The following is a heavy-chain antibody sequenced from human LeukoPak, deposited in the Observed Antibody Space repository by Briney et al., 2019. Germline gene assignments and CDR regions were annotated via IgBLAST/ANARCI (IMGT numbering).Heavy chain of an antibody. CDR2: ISSSGSTI. V-gene: IGHV3-48*03. CDR3: AREYGGFPPYFDY. D-gene: IGHD5-12*01. CDR1: GFAFSSYE. Sequence: GGSLRLSCAASGFAFSSYEMNWVRQAPGKGLEWVSYISSSGSTIYYADSVKGRFTISRDNAKNSLYLQTNSLRAEDTAVYYCAREYGGFPPYFDYWGQGTLVTVSS. J-gene: IGHJ4*02.